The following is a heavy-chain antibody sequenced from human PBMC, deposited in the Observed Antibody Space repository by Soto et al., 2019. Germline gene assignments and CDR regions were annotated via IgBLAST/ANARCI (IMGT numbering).Heavy chain of an antibody. J-gene: IGHJ4*02. CDR1: GFTFSYYY. D-gene: IGHD3-10*01. V-gene: IGHV3-11*01. CDR2: ISSSGSTI. CDR3: ARGHYGSGSYSPYFDY. Sequence: GGSLRLSCAASGFTFSYYYMSWIRQAPGKGLEWVSYISSSGSTIYYADSVKGRFTISRDNAKNSLYLQMNSLRAEDTAVYYCARGHYGSGSYSPYFDYWGQGTLVTVSS.